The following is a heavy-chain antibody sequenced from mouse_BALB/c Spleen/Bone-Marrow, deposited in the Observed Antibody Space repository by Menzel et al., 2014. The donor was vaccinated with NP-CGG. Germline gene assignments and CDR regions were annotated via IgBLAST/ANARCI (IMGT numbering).Heavy chain of an antibody. CDR1: GYTFSNYW. CDR3: TTLARSGLDY. J-gene: IGHJ2*01. D-gene: IGHD3-1*01. CDR2: IYPGNSDT. Sequence: VQLQQSGTVLARPGAAVKMSCKASGYTFSNYWMHWVKQRPGQGLEWIGTIYPGNSDTTYNQKFKGKAKLTAVTSTSTAYMELSSLTNEDSAVYYCTTLARSGLDYWGQGTTLTVSS. V-gene: IGHV1-5*01.